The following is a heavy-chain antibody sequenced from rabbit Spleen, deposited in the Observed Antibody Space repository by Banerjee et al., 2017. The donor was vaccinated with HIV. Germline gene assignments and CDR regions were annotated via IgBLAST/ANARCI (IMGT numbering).Heavy chain of an antibody. CDR2: INAVTGKA. CDR1: GFSFSNKAV. D-gene: IGHD1-1*01. V-gene: IGHV1S45*01. J-gene: IGHJ4*01. CDR3: VRGASSSGYYSL. Sequence: QEQLVESGGGLVKPEGSLKVSCTASGFSFSNKAVMCWVRQAPGKGLEWIACINAVTGKAVYASWAKGRFTFSKTSSTTVTLQMPSLTAADTATYFCVRGASSSGYYSLGGPGTLVTVS.